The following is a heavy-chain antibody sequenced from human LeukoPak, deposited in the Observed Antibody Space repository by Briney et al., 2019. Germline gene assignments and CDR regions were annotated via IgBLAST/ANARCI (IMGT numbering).Heavy chain of an antibody. V-gene: IGHV6-1*01. J-gene: IGHJ4*02. CDR1: GDSVSSQSAT. CDR2: TNYRSKWYN. CDR3: ARDHWYDILSFDY. Sequence: SQTVSLTCAISGDSVSSQSATWNWIRQSPSRGLEWLGRTNYRSKWYNDYAISVKGRITITPDTPKNQFSLQLKSVTPEDTAVYYCARDHWYDILSFDYWGQGSLVTVSS. D-gene: IGHD3-9*01.